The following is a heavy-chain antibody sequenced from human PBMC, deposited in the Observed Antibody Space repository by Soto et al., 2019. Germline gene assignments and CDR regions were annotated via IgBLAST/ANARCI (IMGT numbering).Heavy chain of an antibody. V-gene: IGHV3-30*18. CDR3: AKDLQLLWFGELSGFDP. CDR2: ISYDGSNK. J-gene: IGHJ5*02. D-gene: IGHD3-10*01. CDR1: GFTFSSYG. Sequence: GGSLRLSCAASGFTFSSYGMHWVRQAPGKGLEWVAVISYDGSNKYYADSVKGRFTISRDNSKNTLYLQMNSLRAEDTAVYYCAKDLQLLWFGELSGFDPWGQGTLVTVSS.